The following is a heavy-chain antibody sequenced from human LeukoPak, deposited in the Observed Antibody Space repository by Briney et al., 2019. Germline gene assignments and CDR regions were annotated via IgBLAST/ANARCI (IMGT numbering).Heavy chain of an antibody. J-gene: IGHJ4*02. CDR3: ARHAIKRGYFDY. CDR1: GGSISSYY. Sequence: SETLSLTCTVSGGSISSYYWSWIRQPPGKRLEWIGYIYTSGSTNYNPSLKSRVTISVDTSKNQFSLKLSSVTAADTAVYYCARHAIKRGYFDYWGQGTLVTVSS. V-gene: IGHV4-4*09. D-gene: IGHD2-8*01. CDR2: IYTSGST.